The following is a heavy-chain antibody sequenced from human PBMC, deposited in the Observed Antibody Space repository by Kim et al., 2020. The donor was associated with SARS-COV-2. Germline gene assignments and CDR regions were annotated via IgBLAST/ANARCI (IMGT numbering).Heavy chain of an antibody. CDR1: GDSIRGHY. V-gene: IGHV4-59*11. CDR3: ARILDENSGYYLFGS. Sequence: SETLSLTCTVSGDSIRGHYWSWIRQPPGKGLEWIGRIYHSGSTNYNPALTSRVTISVATSNKQFSLKLSSVTTAASAVYYCARILDENSGYYLFGSWGQG. J-gene: IGHJ4*02. CDR2: IYHSGST. D-gene: IGHD3-22*01.